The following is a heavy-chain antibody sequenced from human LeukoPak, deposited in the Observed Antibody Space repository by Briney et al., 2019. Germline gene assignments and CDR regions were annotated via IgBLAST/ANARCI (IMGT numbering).Heavy chain of an antibody. V-gene: IGHV4-59*01. J-gene: IGHJ4*02. CDR2: IYYTGNT. CDR1: GGSISSDY. D-gene: IGHD5-12*01. CDR3: ARGPLGSGYTYFDY. Sequence: PSETLSLTCTVSGGSISSDYWSWIRQPPGKGLEWVGYIYYTGNTAHNPSLKTRVTISVDTSKNQFSLKLTSVTAADTAVYYCARGPLGSGYTYFDYWGQGSLVTVSS.